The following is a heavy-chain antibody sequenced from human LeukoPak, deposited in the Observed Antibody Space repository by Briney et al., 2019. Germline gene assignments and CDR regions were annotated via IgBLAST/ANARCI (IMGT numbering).Heavy chain of an antibody. CDR3: ATEGFYY. V-gene: IGHV3-23*01. CDR2: ISKSGDIT. J-gene: IGHJ4*02. Sequence: PGGSLRLSCAASGFTLSKYGMKWVRQAAGKGLEYVSGISKSGDITHYVDYVKGRFTISRDNSKNTLYLQMNSLRAEDTALYYCATEGFYYWGPGTLVTVSS. CDR1: GFTLSKYG.